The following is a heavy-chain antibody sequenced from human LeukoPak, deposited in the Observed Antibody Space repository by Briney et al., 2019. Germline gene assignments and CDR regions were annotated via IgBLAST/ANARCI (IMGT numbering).Heavy chain of an antibody. Sequence: GGSLRLSCAASGFTFSDYGMSWFRQAPGKGLEWVGLVRSKAYGGTTEYAASVKGRFTISRDDSKSIAYLQMNSLKTEDTGLYYCTRDSLSGIAVAGLDYWGQGTLVTVSS. CDR3: TRDSLSGIAVAGLDY. CDR1: GFTFSDYG. J-gene: IGHJ4*02. CDR2: VRSKAYGGTT. D-gene: IGHD6-19*01. V-gene: IGHV3-49*03.